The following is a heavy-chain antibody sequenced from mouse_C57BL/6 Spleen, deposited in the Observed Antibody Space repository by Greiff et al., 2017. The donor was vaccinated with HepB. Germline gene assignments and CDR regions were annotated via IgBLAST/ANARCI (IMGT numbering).Heavy chain of an antibody. D-gene: IGHD1-1*01. CDR1: GYTFTSYW. J-gene: IGHJ3*01. CDR3: ARDYYGSREAWFAY. CDR2: IDPSDSET. Sequence: QVQLQQSGAELVRPGSSVKLSCKASGYTFTSYWMHWVKQRPIQGLEWIGNIDPSDSETHYNQKFKDKATLTVDKSSSTAYMQLSSLTSEDSAVYYCARDYYGSREAWFAYWGQGTLVTVAA. V-gene: IGHV1-52*01.